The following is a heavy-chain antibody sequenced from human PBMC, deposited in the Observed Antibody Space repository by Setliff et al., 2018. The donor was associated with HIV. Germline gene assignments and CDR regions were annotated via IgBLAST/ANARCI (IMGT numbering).Heavy chain of an antibody. CDR1: GGSFSDYY. D-gene: IGHD5-12*01. Sequence: KASETLSLTCAVYGGSFSDYYWSWIRQPPGKGLEWIGEINHSGSTNYNPSLKSRVTISVDTSKNQFSLKLSSVTAADTAVYYCARSPLYSGYERYYFDYWGQGTLVTVSS. V-gene: IGHV4-34*01. CDR3: ARSPLYSGYERYYFDY. J-gene: IGHJ4*02. CDR2: INHSGST.